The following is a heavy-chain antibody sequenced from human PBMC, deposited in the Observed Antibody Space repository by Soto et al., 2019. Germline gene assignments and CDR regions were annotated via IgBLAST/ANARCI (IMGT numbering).Heavy chain of an antibody. D-gene: IGHD4-4*01. V-gene: IGHV3-23*01. CDR1: GFTFSSYA. Sequence: GGSLRLSCAASGFTFSSYAMSWVRQAPGKGLEWVSAISGSGGSTYYADSVKGRFTISRDNSKNTLYLQMNSLRAEDTAVYYCAKNPGYSNYPYYFDYWGQGTLVTVSS. CDR2: ISGSGGST. J-gene: IGHJ4*02. CDR3: AKNPGYSNYPYYFDY.